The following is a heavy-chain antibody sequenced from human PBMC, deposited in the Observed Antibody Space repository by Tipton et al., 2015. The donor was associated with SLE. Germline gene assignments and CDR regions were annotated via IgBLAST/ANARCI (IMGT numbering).Heavy chain of an antibody. CDR3: TRRLGSGYDY. D-gene: IGHD6-19*01. V-gene: IGHV3-49*03. Sequence: SLRLSCTVSGGSISSYYWSWIRQPPGKGLEWVGFIRSKAYGGTTEYAASVKGRFTISRDDSKSIAYLQMNSLKTEDTAVYYCTRRLGSGYDYWGQGTLVTVSS. CDR2: IRSKAYGGTT. CDR1: GGSISSYY. J-gene: IGHJ4*02.